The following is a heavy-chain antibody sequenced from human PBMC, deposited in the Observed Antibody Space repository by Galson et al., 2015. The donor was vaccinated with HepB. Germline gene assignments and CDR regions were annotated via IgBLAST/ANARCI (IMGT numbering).Heavy chain of an antibody. Sequence: SLRLSCAASGFIFSGSAIDWVRQASGKGPEWVGRIRSKGNYYATLYVPSLKGRFTISRDDSKNMAYLHMRSLKTEDTAVYYCIRVGDLSGSSSRWDQGTLVTVSS. D-gene: IGHD2-2*01. CDR3: IRVGDLSGSSSR. V-gene: IGHV3-73*01. CDR1: GFIFSGSA. CDR2: IRSKGNYYAT. J-gene: IGHJ4*02.